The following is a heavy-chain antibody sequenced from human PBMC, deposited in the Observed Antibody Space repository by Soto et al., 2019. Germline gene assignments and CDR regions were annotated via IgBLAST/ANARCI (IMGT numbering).Heavy chain of an antibody. CDR3: ATNIILPNYYDRSGYIPDLDI. J-gene: IGHJ3*02. CDR2: IDPSDSYT. V-gene: IGHV5-10-1*01. CDR1: GCSFASYG. Sequence: AVESLRISFKAAGCSFASYGSYCVLQMPGKGLYCMWKIDPSDSYTNYGPPFQCHVNISADKSITTAYLQWSSLEASDTAMYYCATNIILPNYYDRSGYIPDLDIWGQTTMV. D-gene: IGHD3-22*01.